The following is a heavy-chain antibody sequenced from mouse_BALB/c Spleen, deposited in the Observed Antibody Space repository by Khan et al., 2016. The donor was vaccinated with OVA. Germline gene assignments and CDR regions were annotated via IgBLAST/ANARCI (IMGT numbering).Heavy chain of an antibody. D-gene: IGHD1-1*01. Sequence: EVELVESGGGLVQPGGSRKLSCAASGFTFSSYGTHWVRQAPEKGLEWVAYISGDSSTIYYTDTVKGRFTISRDNPKNTLSLQMTSLMSEDTAMYYCATSYYYGYYFDYWGPGTTLTVSS. CDR3: ATSYYYGYYFDY. J-gene: IGHJ2*01. V-gene: IGHV5-17*02. CDR2: ISGDSSTI. CDR1: GFTFSSYG.